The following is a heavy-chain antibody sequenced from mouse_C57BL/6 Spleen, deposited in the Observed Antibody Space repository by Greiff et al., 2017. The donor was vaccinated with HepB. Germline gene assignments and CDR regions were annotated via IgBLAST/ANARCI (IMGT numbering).Heavy chain of an antibody. CDR3: ARKEGNDGYYFDY. CDR2: ISYDGSN. J-gene: IGHJ2*01. Sequence: DVQLQESGPGLVKPSQSLSLTCSVTGYSITSGYYWNWIRQFPGNKLEWMGYISYDGSNNYNPSLKNRISITRDTSKNQFFLKLNSVTTEDTATYYCARKEGNDGYYFDYWGQGTTLTVSS. V-gene: IGHV3-6*01. CDR1: GYSITSGYY. D-gene: IGHD2-3*01.